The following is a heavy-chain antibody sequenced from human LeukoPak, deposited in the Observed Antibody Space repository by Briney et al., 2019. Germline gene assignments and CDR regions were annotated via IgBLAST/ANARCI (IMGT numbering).Heavy chain of an antibody. CDR1: GFTFSNYW. Sequence: GGSLRLSCAASGFTFSNYWMSWVRQAPGKGLEWVANIKQDGSEKYYVDSVRGRLTISRDNSKNSLYLQMNSLRAEDTAVYYCARDGGGFDYWGQGTLVTVSS. CDR3: ARDGGGFDY. CDR2: IKQDGSEK. J-gene: IGHJ4*02. V-gene: IGHV3-7*05. D-gene: IGHD3-16*01.